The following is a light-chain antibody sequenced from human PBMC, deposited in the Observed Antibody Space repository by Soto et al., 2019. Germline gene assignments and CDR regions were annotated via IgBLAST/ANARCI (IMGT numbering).Light chain of an antibody. CDR1: QDISTY. V-gene: IGKV3-11*01. CDR2: DTF. CDR3: QQRSTWQLT. J-gene: IGKJ4*01. Sequence: IVLPQSPGSLSVSPGGRATLSCRASQDISTYLAWYQQKPGQAPRLIIYDTFNRVSGVPDTFSGSGSGTVFTLTISNVAPEDSAIYYCQQRSTWQLTFGGGTKVE.